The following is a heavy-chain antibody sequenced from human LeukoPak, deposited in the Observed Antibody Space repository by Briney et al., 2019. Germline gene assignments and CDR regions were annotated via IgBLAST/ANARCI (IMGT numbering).Heavy chain of an antibody. V-gene: IGHV4-59*01. CDR2: ISYSGST. D-gene: IGHD5-18*01. CDR3: AGGYTAIVDY. J-gene: IGHJ4*02. CDR1: GGSISSYY. Sequence: SETLSLTCTVSGGSISSYYWSWIRQPPGKGLEWIGYISYSGSTNYNPSLKSRVTISVDTSKNQFSLKLSSVTAADTAVYYCAGGYTAIVDYWGQGTLVTVSS.